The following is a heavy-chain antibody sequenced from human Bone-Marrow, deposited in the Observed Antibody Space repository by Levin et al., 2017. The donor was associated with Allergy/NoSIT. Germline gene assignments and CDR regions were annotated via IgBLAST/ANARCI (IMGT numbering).Heavy chain of an antibody. J-gene: IGHJ4*02. V-gene: IGHV3-30-3*01. Sequence: GGSLRLSCAASGFTFSAYSMHWVRQAPGKGLEWVALISYDGSDKDYADSVRGRFTISRDNSKNTLSVQMDSLRAEDTAVYYCARDPKRIAAAGPLESWGQGTRVTVSS. D-gene: IGHD6-13*01. CDR1: GFTFSAYS. CDR2: ISYDGSDK. CDR3: ARDPKRIAAAGPLES.